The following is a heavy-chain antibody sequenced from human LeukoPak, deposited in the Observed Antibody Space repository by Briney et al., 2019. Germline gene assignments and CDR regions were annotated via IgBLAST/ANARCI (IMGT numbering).Heavy chain of an antibody. CDR1: GYTFTSYG. V-gene: IGHV1-18*01. CDR3: ARDPTTQTFDY. J-gene: IGHJ4*02. D-gene: IGHD4-11*01. Sequence: ASVKVSCTASGYTFTSYGISWVRQAPGQGLEWMGWISTYNGNTNYAQKLQGRVTMTTDTSTTTACMELRSLTSDDTAVYYCARDPTTQTFDYWGQGTLVTVSS. CDR2: ISTYNGNT.